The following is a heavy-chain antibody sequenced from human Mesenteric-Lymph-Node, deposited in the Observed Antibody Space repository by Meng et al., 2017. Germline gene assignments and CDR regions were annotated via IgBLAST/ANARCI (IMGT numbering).Heavy chain of an antibody. CDR3: AKDSTYGGNSFRFWYFDL. D-gene: IGHD4-23*01. CDR2: ISSSGSTI. Sequence: GGSLRLSCAASGFTFSSYEMNWVRQAPGKGLEWVSYISSSGSTIYYADSVKGRFTISRDNAKNSLYLQMNSLRDEDTALYYCAKDSTYGGNSFRFWYFDLWGRGTLVTVSS. V-gene: IGHV3-48*03. J-gene: IGHJ2*01. CDR1: GFTFSSYE.